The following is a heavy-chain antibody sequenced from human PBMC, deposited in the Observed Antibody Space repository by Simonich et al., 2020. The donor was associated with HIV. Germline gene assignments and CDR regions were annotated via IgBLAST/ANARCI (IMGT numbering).Heavy chain of an antibody. CDR1: GFTFDDYA. V-gene: IGHV3-9*01. J-gene: IGHJ4*02. Sequence: EVQLVESGGGLVQPGRSLRLSCAASGFTFDDYAMHWVRQAPGKGLGGVSGISGKSGSIGYADSVKGRFTISRDNAKNSLYLQMNSLRAEDTALYYCAKDKGAYYGSGSPVYWGQGTLVTVSS. CDR3: AKDKGAYYGSGSPVY. CDR2: ISGKSGSI. D-gene: IGHD3-10*01.